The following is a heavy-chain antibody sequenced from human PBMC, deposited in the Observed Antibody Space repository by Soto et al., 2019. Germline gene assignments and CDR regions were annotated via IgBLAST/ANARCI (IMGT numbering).Heavy chain of an antibody. J-gene: IGHJ4*02. CDR2: IWYDGTNK. CDR1: GFSFSLYG. V-gene: IGHV3-33*06. CDR3: AKDLDSRAPPIVIDY. Sequence: PGGSLRLSCAASGFSFSLYGMQWVRQAPGKGLEWVAVIWYDGTNKYYADSVKGRFTISRDNPKNTLYLQMNSLRAEDTAVYYCAKDLDSRAPPIVIDYWGQGTLVTVSS. D-gene: IGHD6-13*01.